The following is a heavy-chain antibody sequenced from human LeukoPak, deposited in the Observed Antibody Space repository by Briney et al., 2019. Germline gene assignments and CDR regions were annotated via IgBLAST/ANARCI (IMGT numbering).Heavy chain of an antibody. CDR3: AIDTHVLRFLEWLPYYFDY. CDR2: ISGSGGST. V-gene: IGHV3-23*01. Sequence: GGSLRLSCAASGFTFSSYAMSWVRQAPGKGLEWVSAISGSGGSTYYADSVKGRFTISRDNSKNTLYLQMNSLRAEDTAVYYCAIDTHVLRFLEWLPYYFDYWGQGTLVTVSS. D-gene: IGHD3-3*01. CDR1: GFTFSSYA. J-gene: IGHJ4*02.